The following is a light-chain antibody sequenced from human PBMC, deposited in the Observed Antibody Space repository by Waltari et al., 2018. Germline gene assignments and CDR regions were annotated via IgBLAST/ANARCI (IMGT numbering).Light chain of an antibody. J-gene: IGKJ1*01. CDR2: GAS. Sequence: EVVLTQSPGTLSLSPGERATLSCRASQSVSRALAWYLQKPGQSPRLLIYGASIRSTGIPDRFSGSGSGTDFSLTISRLEPADSAMYYCQHYVRLPATFGQGTKVEIK. V-gene: IGKV3-20*01. CDR1: QSVSRA. CDR3: QHYVRLPAT.